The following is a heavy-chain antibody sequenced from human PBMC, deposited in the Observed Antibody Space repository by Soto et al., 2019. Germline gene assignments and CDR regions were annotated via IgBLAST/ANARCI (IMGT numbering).Heavy chain of an antibody. CDR1: GGSISGYY. CDR3: ARSDPYYDFWSGRNWFDP. J-gene: IGHJ5*02. CDR2: IYYSGST. D-gene: IGHD3-3*01. Sequence: SETLSLTCTVSGGSISGYYWSWIRQPPGKGLEWIGYIYYSGSTNYNPSLKSRVTISVDTSKNQFSLKLSSVTAADTAVYYCARSDPYYDFWSGRNWFDPWGQGTLVTVSS. V-gene: IGHV4-59*01.